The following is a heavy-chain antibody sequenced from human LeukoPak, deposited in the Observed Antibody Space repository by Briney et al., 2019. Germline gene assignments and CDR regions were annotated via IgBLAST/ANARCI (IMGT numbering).Heavy chain of an antibody. V-gene: IGHV3-48*03. CDR1: GFTFSTYE. J-gene: IGHJ4*02. D-gene: IGHD3-10*01. CDR3: ARDSVAFGESFDY. CDR2: ISSSGSTK. Sequence: GGSLRLSCAASGFTFSTYEMNWVRQAPGRGLEWVSYISSSGSTKYYADSVKGRFTISRDNAKNSLYLQMNSLRAEDTAVYYCARDSVAFGESFDYWGQGTLVTVSS.